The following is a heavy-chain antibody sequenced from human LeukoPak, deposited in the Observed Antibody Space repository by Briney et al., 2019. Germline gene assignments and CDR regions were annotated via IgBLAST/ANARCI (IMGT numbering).Heavy chain of an antibody. D-gene: IGHD2-21*02. CDR3: AKGDTS. J-gene: IGHJ5*02. Sequence: PGGSLRLSCAASGFTFSNYDIHWVRQAPGRGLEWVAFIRYDGSDKYYADSVKGRFTISRDNSKNTLYLQMNSLRTEDTAVYYCAKGDTSWGQGTLVTVSS. V-gene: IGHV3-30*02. CDR1: GFTFSNYD. CDR2: IRYDGSDK.